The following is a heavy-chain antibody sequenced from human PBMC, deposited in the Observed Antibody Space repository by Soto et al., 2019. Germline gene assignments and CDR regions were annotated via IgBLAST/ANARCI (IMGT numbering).Heavy chain of an antibody. V-gene: IGHV3-23*01. CDR3: AKVPGDYEAYNWFDP. CDR2: ISGSGGST. Sequence: PGGSLRLSCAASGFTFSSYAMSWVRQAPGKGLEWVSAISGSGGSTYYADSVKGRFTISRDNSKNTLYLQMNSLRAEDTAVYYCAKVPGDYEAYNWFDPWGQGTLVTVSS. CDR1: GFTFSSYA. D-gene: IGHD4-17*01. J-gene: IGHJ5*02.